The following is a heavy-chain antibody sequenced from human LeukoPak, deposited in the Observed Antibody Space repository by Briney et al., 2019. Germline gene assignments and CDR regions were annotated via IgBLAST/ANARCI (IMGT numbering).Heavy chain of an antibody. J-gene: IGHJ5*02. D-gene: IGHD3-10*01. CDR3: AKVAYGSGTRYNWFDP. V-gene: IGHV3-23*01. CDR2: ISGGGGST. CDR1: GFTFSSYA. Sequence: PGGSLRLSCAVSGFTFSSYAMSWVRPAPGKGLEWVSAISGGGGSTYYADSVKGRFTISRDNSKNTLYLQMNSLRAEDTAVYYCAKVAYGSGTRYNWFDPWGQGTLVTVSS.